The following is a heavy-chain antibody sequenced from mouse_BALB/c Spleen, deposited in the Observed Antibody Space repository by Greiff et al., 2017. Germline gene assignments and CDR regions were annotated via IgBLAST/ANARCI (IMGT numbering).Heavy chain of an antibody. CDR1: GFSLTSYD. Sequence: VQGVESGPGLVAPSQSLSITCTVSGFSLTSYDISWIRQPPGKGLEWLGVIWTGGGTNYNSAFMSRLSISKDNSKSQVFLKMNSLQTDDTAIYYCVRGDYGSSPWFAYWGQGTLVTVSA. CDR2: IWTGGGT. CDR3: VRGDYGSSPWFAY. V-gene: IGHV2-9-2*01. J-gene: IGHJ3*01. D-gene: IGHD1-1*01.